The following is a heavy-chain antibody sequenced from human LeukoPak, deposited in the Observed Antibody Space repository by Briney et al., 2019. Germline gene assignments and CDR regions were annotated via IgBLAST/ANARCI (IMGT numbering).Heavy chain of an antibody. J-gene: IGHJ4*02. Sequence: PSETLSLTCTVSGGSISSNSYYWGWIRQPAGKGLEWIGRFYTSATPKHNPSLKSRVTISVDTSRNQFSLKLSSVTAADTAVYYCARGGIPDYWGQGILVTVSS. CDR3: ARGGIPDY. CDR2: FYTSATP. D-gene: IGHD2-21*01. V-gene: IGHV4-61*02. CDR1: GGSISSNSYY.